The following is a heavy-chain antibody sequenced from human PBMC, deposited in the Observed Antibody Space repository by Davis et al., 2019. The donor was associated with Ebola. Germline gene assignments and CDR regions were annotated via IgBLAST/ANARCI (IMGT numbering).Heavy chain of an antibody. Sequence: SETLSLTCAVYGGSFSGYYWSWIRQPPGKGLEWIGEINHSGSTNYNPSLKSRVTISVDTSKNQFSLKLSSVTAADTAVYYCARGYYDFWSGTGGTNWFDPWGQGTLVTVSS. CDR3: ARGYYDFWSGTGGTNWFDP. J-gene: IGHJ5*02. CDR2: INHSGST. V-gene: IGHV4-34*01. CDR1: GGSFSGYY. D-gene: IGHD3-3*01.